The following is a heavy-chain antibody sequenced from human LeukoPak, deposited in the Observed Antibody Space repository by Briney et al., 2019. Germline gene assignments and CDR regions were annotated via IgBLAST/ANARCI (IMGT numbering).Heavy chain of an antibody. CDR3: ARDRGGSYSDY. V-gene: IGHV3-66*01. CDR2: IYSGGST. D-gene: IGHD1-26*01. CDR1: GFTVSSNY. J-gene: IGHJ4*02. Sequence: PGGSLRLSCAASGFTVSSNYMSWVRQAPGKGLEWVSVIYSGGSTYYADSVKGRFTISRDNSKNTLYLQMNSLRAEDTAVYYCARDRGGSYSDYWGQGTLVTVSS.